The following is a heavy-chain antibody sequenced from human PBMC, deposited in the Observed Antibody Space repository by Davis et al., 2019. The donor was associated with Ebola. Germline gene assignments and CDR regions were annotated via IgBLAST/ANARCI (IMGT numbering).Heavy chain of an antibody. CDR3: ARAIGNYGGWFDP. CDR1: GFTFSSYE. D-gene: IGHD4-11*01. CDR2: INHSGST. J-gene: IGHJ5*02. V-gene: IGHV4-34*01. Sequence: ESLKISCAASGFTFSSYEMNWVRQAPGKGLEWIGEINHSGSTNYNPSLKSRVTISVDTSKNQFSLKLSSVTAADTAVYYCARAIGNYGGWFDPWGQGTLVTVSS.